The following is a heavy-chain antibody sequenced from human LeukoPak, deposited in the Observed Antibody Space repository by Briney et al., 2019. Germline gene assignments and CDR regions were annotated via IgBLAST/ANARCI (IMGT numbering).Heavy chain of an antibody. CDR1: GFTVSSNY. CDR3: ARGGYYYDSSGPIFDY. J-gene: IGHJ4*02. V-gene: IGHV3-53*01. D-gene: IGHD3-22*01. CDR2: IYSGGST. Sequence: GGFLRLSCAASGFTVSSNYMSWVRQAPGKGLEWVSVIYSGGSTYYADSVKGRFTISRDNSKNTLYLQMNSLRAEDTAVYYCARGGYYYDSSGPIFDYWGQGTLVTVSS.